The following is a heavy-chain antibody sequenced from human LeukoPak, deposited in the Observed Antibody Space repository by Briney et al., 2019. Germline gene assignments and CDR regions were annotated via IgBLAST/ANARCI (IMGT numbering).Heavy chain of an antibody. CDR3: AREKGYSSGWETDY. CDR2: IIPIFGTA. D-gene: IGHD6-19*01. Sequence: ASVKVSCKASGGTFSSYAISWVRQAPGQGLEWMGGIIPIFGTANYAQKLQGRVTMTTDTSTSTAYMELRSLRSDDTAVYYCAREKGYSSGWETDYWGQGTLVTVSS. J-gene: IGHJ4*02. CDR1: GGTFSSYA. V-gene: IGHV1-69*05.